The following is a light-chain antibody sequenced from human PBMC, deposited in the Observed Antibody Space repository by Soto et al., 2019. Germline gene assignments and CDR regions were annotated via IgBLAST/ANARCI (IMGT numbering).Light chain of an antibody. CDR1: QSVSSN. CDR3: QQYNNWLTWT. Sequence: EIVMTQSPATLSVSPGERATLSCRASQSVSSNLAWYQQTPGQAPRLPIYGASTRATGIPARFSGSGSGTEFTLTISSLQSEDFAVYYCQQYNNWLTWTFGQGTKVEIK. CDR2: GAS. V-gene: IGKV3-15*01. J-gene: IGKJ1*01.